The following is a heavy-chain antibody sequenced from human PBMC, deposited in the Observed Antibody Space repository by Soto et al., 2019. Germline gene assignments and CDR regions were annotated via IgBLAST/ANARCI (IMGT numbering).Heavy chain of an antibody. CDR3: ARGYCSGGSCTGWFDP. Sequence: GESLKISCKGSEYSFTSYWIGWVRQMPGKGLEWMGIIYPGDSDTRYSPSFQGQVTISVDKSISTAYLQWSSLKASDTAMYYCARGYCSGGSCTGWFDPWGQGTLVTVSS. V-gene: IGHV5-51*01. CDR1: EYSFTSYW. D-gene: IGHD2-15*01. CDR2: IYPGDSDT. J-gene: IGHJ5*02.